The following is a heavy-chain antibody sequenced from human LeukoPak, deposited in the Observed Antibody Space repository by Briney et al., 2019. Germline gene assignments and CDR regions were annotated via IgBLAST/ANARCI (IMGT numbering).Heavy chain of an antibody. V-gene: IGHV4-59*01. J-gene: IGHJ6*02. CDR3: ARGRSNYYGMDV. CDR2: TYYNGNT. CDR1: DGSINSYY. D-gene: IGHD1-26*01. Sequence: TSETLSLTCSVSDGSINSYYWNWIRRPPGKGLEWIGYTYYNGNTNYSPSLKSRVTMSVDTSKNLFSLKVSSVTAADTAVYYCARGRSNYYGMDVWGQGTTVTVSS.